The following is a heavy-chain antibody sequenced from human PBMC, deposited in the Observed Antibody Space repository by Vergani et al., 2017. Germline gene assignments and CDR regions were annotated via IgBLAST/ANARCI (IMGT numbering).Heavy chain of an antibody. J-gene: IGHJ6*02. CDR3: AKERLFVEYSSSWYVIIMNGIDG. CDR1: GFTFSSYG. V-gene: IGHV3-30*02. D-gene: IGHD6-13*01. CDR2: IRYDGSNK. Sequence: QVQLVESGGGVVQPGGSLRLSCAASGFTFSSYGMHWVRQAPGKGLEWVAFIRYDGSNKYYADSVKGRFTISRDNSKNTLYLQINSLRAEDTAVYYCAKERLFVEYSSSWYVIIMNGIDGWGQGTTVTVSS.